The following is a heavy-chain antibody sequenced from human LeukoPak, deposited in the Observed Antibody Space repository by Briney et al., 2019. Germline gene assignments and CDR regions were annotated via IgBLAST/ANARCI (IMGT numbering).Heavy chain of an antibody. CDR3: ARDVWPHNWFDP. CDR1: GFTFSSYW. J-gene: IGHJ5*02. D-gene: IGHD2-21*01. CDR2: IKQDGSEK. V-gene: IGHV3-7*01. Sequence: GGSLRLSCAASGFTFSSYWMTWVRQAPGKGLEWVAKIKQDGSEKYYVDSVKGRFTISRDNAKNSLYLQMNSLRAEDTAVYYCARDVWPHNWFDPWGQGTLVTVSS.